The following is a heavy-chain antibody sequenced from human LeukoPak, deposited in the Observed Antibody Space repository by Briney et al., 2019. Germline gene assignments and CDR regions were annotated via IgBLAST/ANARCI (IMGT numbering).Heavy chain of an antibody. Sequence: SETLSLTCAVYGGSFSGYYWSWIRQPPGKGLEWIGEMNHSGSTNYNPSLKSRVTISVDTSKDQFSLKLRSVTAADTAVYYCARIPLTGITGTTYRRYYGMDVWGQGTTVTVSS. CDR3: ARIPLTGITGTTYRRYYGMDV. V-gene: IGHV4-34*01. D-gene: IGHD1-7*01. J-gene: IGHJ6*02. CDR2: MNHSGST. CDR1: GGSFSGYY.